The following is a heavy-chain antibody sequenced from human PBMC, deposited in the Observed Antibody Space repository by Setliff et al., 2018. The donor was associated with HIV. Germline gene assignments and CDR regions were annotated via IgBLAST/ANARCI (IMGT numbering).Heavy chain of an antibody. CDR2: IHHSGSS. J-gene: IGHJ4*02. D-gene: IGHD4-4*01. CDR3: AREHDYSNYRRLDS. CDR1: GDSIIAYY. V-gene: IGHV4-4*08. Sequence: SETLSLTCTVSGDSIIAYYWTWIRQPPGKGLEWIGYIHHSGSSDYTPSLRSRVTMSVDTSKNQFSLKLTSVTAADTAVYYCAREHDYSNYRRLDSWGQGILVTVS.